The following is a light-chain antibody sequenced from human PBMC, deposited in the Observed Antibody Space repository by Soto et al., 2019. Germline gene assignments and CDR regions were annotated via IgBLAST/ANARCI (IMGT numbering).Light chain of an antibody. V-gene: IGLV2-14*03. Sequence: QSVLTQPASVSGSPGQSITISCTGTSSDVGGYNYVSWYQQHPGKGPKLMIYEVSNRPSGVSNRFSGSKSGNTATLTISWLQAEDEADYYCSSYTSTTTRVFGTGTKVTVL. CDR1: SSDVGGYNY. J-gene: IGLJ1*01. CDR3: SSYTSTTTRV. CDR2: EVS.